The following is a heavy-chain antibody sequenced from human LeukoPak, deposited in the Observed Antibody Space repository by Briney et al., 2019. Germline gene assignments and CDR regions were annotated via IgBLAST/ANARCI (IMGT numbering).Heavy chain of an antibody. CDR3: LTSGSYRRAFDI. CDR2: ISAYNGNT. CDR1: GYTFTSYG. V-gene: IGHV1-18*01. J-gene: IGHJ3*02. D-gene: IGHD1-26*01. Sequence: ASVKVSCKASGYTFTSYGISWVRQAPGQWLEWMGWISAYNGNTNYAQKLQGRVTMTTDTSTSTAYMELRSLRSDDTAVYYCLTSGSYRRAFDIWGQGTMVTVSS.